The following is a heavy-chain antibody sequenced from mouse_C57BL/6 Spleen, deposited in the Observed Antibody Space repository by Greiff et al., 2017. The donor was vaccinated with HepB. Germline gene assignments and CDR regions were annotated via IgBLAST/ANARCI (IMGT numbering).Heavy chain of an antibody. J-gene: IGHJ2*01. CDR1: GYAFSSSW. Sequence: QVQLQQSGPELVKPGASVKISCKASGYAFSSSWMNWVKQRPGKGLEWIGRIYPGDGDTNYNGKFKGKATLTADKSSSTAYMQLSSLTSEDSAVYFCTRSGGITTVVATDDYWGQGTTLTVSS. CDR3: TRSGGITTVVATDDY. CDR2: IYPGDGDT. V-gene: IGHV1-82*01. D-gene: IGHD1-1*01.